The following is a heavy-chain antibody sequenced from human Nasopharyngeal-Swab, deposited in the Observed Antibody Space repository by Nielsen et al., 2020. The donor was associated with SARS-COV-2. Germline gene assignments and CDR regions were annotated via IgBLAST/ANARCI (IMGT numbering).Heavy chain of an antibody. D-gene: IGHD3-3*01. CDR2: INAGNGNT. J-gene: IGHJ5*02. V-gene: IGHV1-3*01. Sequence: ASVKVSCKTSGYTFTNYAINWVRQAPGQRLEWMGWINAGNGNTKYSQKFQGRVTITRDTSASTAYMELSSLRSEDTAVYYCAGGGRITIFGVATPERARFDPWGQGTLVTVSS. CDR3: AGGGRITIFGVATPERARFDP. CDR1: GYTFTNYA.